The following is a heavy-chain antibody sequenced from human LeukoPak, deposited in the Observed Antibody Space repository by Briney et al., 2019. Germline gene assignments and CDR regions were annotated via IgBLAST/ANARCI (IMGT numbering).Heavy chain of an antibody. Sequence: GASVKVSCKTSDFRHHYMNWVRQAPGQGLEWLGWINPKSGDTDYAQKFQGRVTMTRDTSINTAYMELSGLKPDDTAIYYCASGYSGYDLNYWGQGTQVTVSS. J-gene: IGHJ4*02. CDR3: ASGYSGYDLNY. CDR1: DFRHHY. D-gene: IGHD5-12*01. CDR2: INPKSGDT. V-gene: IGHV1-2*02.